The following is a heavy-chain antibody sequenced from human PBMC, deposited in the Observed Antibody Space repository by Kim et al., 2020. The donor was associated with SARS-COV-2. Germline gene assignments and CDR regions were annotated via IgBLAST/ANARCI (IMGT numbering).Heavy chain of an antibody. J-gene: IGHJ3*02. CDR2: IRSKASNSAT. D-gene: IGHD3-16*01. V-gene: IGHV3-73*01. CDR3: TRVPGFTLAFWDTFD. Sequence: GGSLRLSCAASGFTFSGSAMHWVRQASGKGLEWVGRIRSKASNSATTYAASGRGSISIASDDTKNTAYLQMHSPKTAATDEYYCTRVPGFTLAFWDTFD. CDR1: GFTFSGSA.